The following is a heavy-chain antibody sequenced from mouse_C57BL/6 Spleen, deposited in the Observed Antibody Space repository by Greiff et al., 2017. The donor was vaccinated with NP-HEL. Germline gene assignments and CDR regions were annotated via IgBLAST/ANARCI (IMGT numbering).Heavy chain of an antibody. CDR3: ARGDGSSSYAMDY. V-gene: IGHV1-80*01. Sequence: LQQSGASVKISCTASGYAFSSYWMNWVKQRPGKGLEWIGQIYPGDGDTNYNGKFKGKATLTADKSSSTAYMQLSSLTSEDSAVYFCARGDGSSSYAMDYWGQGTSVTVSS. J-gene: IGHJ4*01. CDR2: IYPGDGDT. D-gene: IGHD1-1*01. CDR1: GYAFSSYW.